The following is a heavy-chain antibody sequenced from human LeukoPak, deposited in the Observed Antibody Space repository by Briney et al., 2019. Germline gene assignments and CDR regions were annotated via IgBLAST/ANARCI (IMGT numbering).Heavy chain of an antibody. CDR2: IYYSGST. Sequence: SETLSLTCAVYGGSFSGYYWSWIRQPPGKGLEWIGSIYYSGSTYYNPSLKSRVTISVDTSKNQFSLKLSSVTAADTAVYYCARQAEYYDILTGYYTDYWGQGTLVTVSS. J-gene: IGHJ4*02. CDR3: ARQAEYYDILTGYYTDY. V-gene: IGHV4-34*01. CDR1: GGSFSGYY. D-gene: IGHD3-9*01.